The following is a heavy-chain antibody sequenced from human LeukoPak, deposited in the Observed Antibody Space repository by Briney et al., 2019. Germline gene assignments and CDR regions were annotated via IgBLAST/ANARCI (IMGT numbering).Heavy chain of an antibody. CDR3: ARGVAISSSGWYDTFDY. CDR2: ISTNGDRT. J-gene: IGHJ4*02. D-gene: IGHD6-19*01. Sequence: GGSLRLSCAASGFTFSNSAMYWVRQAPGKGLEFVSVISTNGDRTYYADSVKGRFTISRDNSKNTLYLQMGSLRADDMAVYYCARGVAISSSGWYDTFDYWGQGDLVTISS. CDR1: GFTFSNSA. V-gene: IGHV3-64*02.